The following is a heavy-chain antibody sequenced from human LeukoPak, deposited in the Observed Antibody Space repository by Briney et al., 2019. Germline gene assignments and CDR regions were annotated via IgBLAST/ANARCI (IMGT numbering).Heavy chain of an antibody. D-gene: IGHD5-12*01. V-gene: IGHV3-21*01. CDR3: ARDRSGPLWEWLRPIDY. Sequence: GGSLRLSCAASGFTSSSYSMNWVRQAPGKGLEWVSSISSSSSYIYYADSVKGRFTISRDNAKDSLYLQMNSLRAEDTAVYYCARDRSGPLWEWLRPIDYWGQGTLVTVSS. J-gene: IGHJ4*02. CDR1: GFTSSSYS. CDR2: ISSSSSYI.